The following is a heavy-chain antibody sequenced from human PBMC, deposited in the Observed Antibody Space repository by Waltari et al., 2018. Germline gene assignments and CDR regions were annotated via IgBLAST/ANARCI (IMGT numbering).Heavy chain of an antibody. Sequence: QVQLQESGPGLVKPSETLSLTCAVSGFSITSGYYWHWIRQPPGTGLEWVGTIYDSGTTYDTPSLQSRVSSSVDTSKNEFSLTLTSVTAADTAVYYCATATTAHFDFWGQGSLVTVSS. CDR2: IYDSGTT. J-gene: IGHJ4*02. CDR3: ATATTAHFDF. V-gene: IGHV4-38-2*01. D-gene: IGHD4-17*01. CDR1: GFSITSGYY.